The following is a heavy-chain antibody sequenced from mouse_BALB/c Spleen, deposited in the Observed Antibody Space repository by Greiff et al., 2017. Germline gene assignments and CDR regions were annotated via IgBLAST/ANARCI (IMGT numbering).Heavy chain of an antibody. J-gene: IGHJ4*01. CDR1: GYTFTDYA. D-gene: IGHD1-1*01. CDR2: ISTYYGDA. V-gene: IGHV1S137*01. Sequence: VQRVESGAELVRPGVSVKISCKGSGYTFTDYAMHWVKQSHAKSLEWIGVISTYYGDASYNQKFKGKATMTVDKSSSTAYMELARLTSEDSAIYYCARPLLRFYAMDYWGQGTSVTVSS. CDR3: ARPLLRFYAMDY.